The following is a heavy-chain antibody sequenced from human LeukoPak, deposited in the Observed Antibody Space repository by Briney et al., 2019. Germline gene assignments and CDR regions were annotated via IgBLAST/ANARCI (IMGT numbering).Heavy chain of an antibody. Sequence: PGGSLRLSCAASGFTFSSYWMSWLRQAPGKGLEWVAIIKQDGSEKYYVDSVKGRFTISRDNAKNSLYLQMNSLRAEDTAVYYCASQPGTMVRGVMFQLWGQGTLVTVSS. CDR3: ASQPGTMVRGVMFQL. J-gene: IGHJ4*02. D-gene: IGHD3-10*01. V-gene: IGHV3-7*01. CDR1: GFTFSSYW. CDR2: IKQDGSEK.